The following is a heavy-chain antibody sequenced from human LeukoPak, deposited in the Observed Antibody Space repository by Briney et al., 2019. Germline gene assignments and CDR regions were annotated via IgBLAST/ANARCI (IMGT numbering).Heavy chain of an antibody. D-gene: IGHD1-26*01. CDR1: GFTVSSNY. CDR2: IYSGGST. V-gene: IGHV3-53*01. CDR3: ARYSGSYYYFDY. J-gene: IGHJ4*02. Sequence: GGSLRLSCAASGFTVSSNYMSWVRQAPGKWLEWVSVIYSGGSTYYADSVKGRFTISRDNSKNTLYLQMNSLRAEDTAVYYCARYSGSYYYFDYWGQGTLVTVSS.